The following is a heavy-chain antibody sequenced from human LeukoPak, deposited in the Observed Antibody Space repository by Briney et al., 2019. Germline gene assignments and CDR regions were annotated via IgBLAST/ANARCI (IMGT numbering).Heavy chain of an antibody. Sequence: PGGSLRLSCAASGFTFSSYSMNWVRQAPGKGLEWVSSISSSSSYIYYADSVKGRFTISRDNAKNSLYLQMNSWRAEDTAVYYCARAGRDIVLMGGAFDIWGQGTMVTVSS. CDR1: GFTFSSYS. D-gene: IGHD2-8*01. CDR3: ARAGRDIVLMGGAFDI. CDR2: ISSSSSYI. V-gene: IGHV3-21*01. J-gene: IGHJ3*02.